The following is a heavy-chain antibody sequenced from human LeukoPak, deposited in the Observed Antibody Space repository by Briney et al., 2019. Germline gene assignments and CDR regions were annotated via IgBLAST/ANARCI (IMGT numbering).Heavy chain of an antibody. CDR1: GGTFSSYA. Sequence: GASVKVSCKASGGTFSSYAISWVRRAPGQGREWMGGIIPIFCTANYAQKFQGRVTITTDESTSTAYMELSSLRSEDTAVYYCASQYYDFWSGYSDDYWGQGTLVTVSS. D-gene: IGHD3-3*01. CDR3: ASQYYDFWSGYSDDY. J-gene: IGHJ4*02. V-gene: IGHV1-69*05. CDR2: IIPIFCTA.